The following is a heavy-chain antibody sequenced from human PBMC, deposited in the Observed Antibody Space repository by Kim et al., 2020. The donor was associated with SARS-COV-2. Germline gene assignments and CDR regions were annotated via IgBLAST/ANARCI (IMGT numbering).Heavy chain of an antibody. CDR3: TSSITMIVVVVAY. J-gene: IGHJ4*02. V-gene: IGHV3-49*02. Sequence: YAASVKGRSTISRDDSKSIAYLQMNSLKTEDTAVYYYTSSITMIVVVVAYWGQGTLVTVSS. D-gene: IGHD3-22*01.